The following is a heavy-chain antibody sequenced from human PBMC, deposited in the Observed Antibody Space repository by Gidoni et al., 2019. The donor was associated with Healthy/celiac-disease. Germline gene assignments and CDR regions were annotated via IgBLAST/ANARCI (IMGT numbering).Heavy chain of an antibody. J-gene: IGHJ4*02. V-gene: IGHV3-23*01. CDR1: GFTFSSYA. CDR3: AKRPPYYYDSSGYPDY. CDR2: ISGSGGST. Sequence: EVQLLESGGGLVQPGGSLRLSCAASGFTFSSYAMSWVRQAPGKGLEWVSAISGSGGSTYYADSVKGRFTISRDNSKNTLYLQMNSLRAEDTAVYYCAKRPPYYYDSSGYPDYWGQGTLVTVSS. D-gene: IGHD3-22*01.